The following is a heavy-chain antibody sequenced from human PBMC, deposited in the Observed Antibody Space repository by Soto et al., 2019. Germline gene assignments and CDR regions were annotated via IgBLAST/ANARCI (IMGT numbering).Heavy chain of an antibody. CDR3: AKDEYYYSRSGYYIFDS. D-gene: IGHD3-22*01. J-gene: IGHJ4*02. CDR1: GFTFSSYA. Sequence: GGSLRLSCAASGFTFSSYAMSWVRQAPGKGLEWVSTISGSGGRTYYADSVKGRFTISRDNSTNTVSLQMNSLRAEDTALYYCAKDEYYYSRSGYYIFDSWGQGTLVTVSS. CDR2: ISGSGGRT. V-gene: IGHV3-23*01.